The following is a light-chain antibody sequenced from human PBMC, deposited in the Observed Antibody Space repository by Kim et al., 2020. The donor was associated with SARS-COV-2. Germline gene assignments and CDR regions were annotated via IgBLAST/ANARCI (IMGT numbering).Light chain of an antibody. V-gene: IGKV1-5*01. CDR1: QSIRSW. J-gene: IGKJ1*01. CDR2: DAS. CDR3: QQYNSHSPSWT. Sequence: VGDRVTITCRARQSIRSWLAWYQQKPGKAPKVLIYDASSLESGVPSRFSGSGSGTEFTLTINSLQPDDFATYYCQQYNSHSPSWTFGQGTKVDIK.